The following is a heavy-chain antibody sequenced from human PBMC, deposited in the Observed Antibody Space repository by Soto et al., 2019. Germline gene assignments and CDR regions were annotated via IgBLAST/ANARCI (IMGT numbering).Heavy chain of an antibody. CDR2: ISGSGGST. CDR1: GFTFSSYA. D-gene: IGHD3-22*01. J-gene: IGHJ6*02. V-gene: IGHV3-23*01. CDR3: AKDQYYYDSSGYFRGFYGMDV. Sequence: PGGSLRLSCAASGFTFSSYAMSWVRQAPGKGLEWVSAISGSGGSTYYADSVKGRFTISRDNSNNTLYLQMNSLRAEDTAVYYCAKDQYYYDSSGYFRGFYGMDVWGQGTTVTVSS.